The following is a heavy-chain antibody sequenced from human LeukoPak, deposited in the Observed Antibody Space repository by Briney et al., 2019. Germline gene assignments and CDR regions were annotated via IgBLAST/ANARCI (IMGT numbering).Heavy chain of an antibody. Sequence: GGSLRLSCAASGFTFSSYAMSWVRQARGKGLQWVSTISGSDGSTYYADSVKGRFTISRDNSKNTLYLQMNSLRAEDTAVYYCAKAAAAGTLEYYYYYYMDVWGKGTTVTVPS. V-gene: IGHV3-23*01. CDR3: AKAAAAGTLEYYYYYYMDV. CDR1: GFTFSSYA. J-gene: IGHJ6*03. CDR2: ISGSDGST. D-gene: IGHD6-13*01.